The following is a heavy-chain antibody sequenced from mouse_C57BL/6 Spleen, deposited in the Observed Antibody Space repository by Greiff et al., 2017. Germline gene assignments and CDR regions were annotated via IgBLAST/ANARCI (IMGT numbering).Heavy chain of an antibody. V-gene: IGHV3-6*01. CDR2: ISYNGSN. D-gene: IGHD2-4*01. J-gene: IGHJ3*01. CDR3: AREVYDYDGGFAY. Sequence: QLQQSGPGLVKPSQSLSLTCSVTGYSITSGYYWNWIRQFPGNKLEWMGYISYNGSNNYNPSLKNRISITRDTSKNQFFLKLNSVTTEDTATYYCAREVYDYDGGFAYWGQGTLVTVSA. CDR1: GYSITSGYY.